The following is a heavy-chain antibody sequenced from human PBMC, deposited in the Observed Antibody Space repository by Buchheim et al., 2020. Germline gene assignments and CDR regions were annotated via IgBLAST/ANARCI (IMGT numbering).Heavy chain of an antibody. V-gene: IGHV3-7*01. CDR3: ARPPGIIAAAGTVWYFDL. D-gene: IGHD6-13*01. Sequence: EVQLVESGGGLVQPGGSLRLSCAASGFTFSSYWMSWVRQAPGKGLEWVANIKQDGSEKYYVDSVKGRFTISRDNAKNSPYLQMNSLRAEDTAVYYCARPPGIIAAAGTVWYFDLWGRGTL. CDR2: IKQDGSEK. CDR1: GFTFSSYW. J-gene: IGHJ2*01.